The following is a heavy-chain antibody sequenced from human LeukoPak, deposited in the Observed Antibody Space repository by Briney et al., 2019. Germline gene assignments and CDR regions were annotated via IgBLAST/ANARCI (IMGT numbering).Heavy chain of an antibody. CDR2: INQDGSEK. Sequence: GGSLRLSCAPSGFTFSSYCMNWVRQAPGKGLEGVANINQDGSEKYYVDSVKGRFTISRDNAENSLYLQMNSLRVEDTAVYYCARAYFYHSRLVTYWGQGTLVTVSS. D-gene: IGHD3-22*01. J-gene: IGHJ4*02. CDR3: ARAYFYHSRLVTY. CDR1: GFTFSSYC. V-gene: IGHV3-7*01.